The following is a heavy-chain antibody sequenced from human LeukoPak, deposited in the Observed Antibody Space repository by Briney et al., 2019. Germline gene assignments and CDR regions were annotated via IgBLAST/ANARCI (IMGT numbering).Heavy chain of an antibody. J-gene: IGHJ4*02. V-gene: IGHV1-8*02. Sequence: GASVKVSCKASGYTFTSYAMNWVRQAPGQGLEWMGWMNPNSGNTGYAQKFQGRVTMTRNTSISTAYMELSSLRSEDTAVYYCARGQVVRGVASDYWGQGTLVTVSS. D-gene: IGHD3-10*01. CDR3: ARGQVVRGVASDY. CDR2: MNPNSGNT. CDR1: GYTFTSYA.